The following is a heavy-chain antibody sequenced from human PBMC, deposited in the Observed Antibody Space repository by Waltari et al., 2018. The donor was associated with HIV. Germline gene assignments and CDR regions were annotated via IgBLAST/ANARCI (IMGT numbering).Heavy chain of an antibody. J-gene: IGHJ4*02. D-gene: IGHD1-20*01. CDR3: VRDIKVAGGQVLRPRYFDY. V-gene: IGHV3-48*03. CDR1: GFSFGSYG. CDR2: ISSDSSII. Sequence: EVQLVESGGGLAQPGGSLMVSCAASGFSFGSYGMNWVCQAPGKGLNWISFISSDSSIIFEADSVEGRFAISRDNAKNSLYLQMNGLRPEDTGVYFCVRDIKVAGGQVLRPRYFDYWGQGTPVTVSS.